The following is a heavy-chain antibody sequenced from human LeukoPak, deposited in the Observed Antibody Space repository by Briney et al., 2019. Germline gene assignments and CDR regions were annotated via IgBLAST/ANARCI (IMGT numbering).Heavy chain of an antibody. V-gene: IGHV3-64*01. J-gene: IGHJ4*02. CDR1: GFIFSDFA. CDR2: ITDNGGST. Sequence: PGGSLRLSCAASGFIFSDFAMYWVRQAPGKGLEYVSAITDNGGSTYYANSVKGRFTISRDNSKNTLYLQMGSLRAEDMAVYYCARGDRSGYSHWGQGTLVTVSS. D-gene: IGHD3-22*01. CDR3: ARGDRSGYSH.